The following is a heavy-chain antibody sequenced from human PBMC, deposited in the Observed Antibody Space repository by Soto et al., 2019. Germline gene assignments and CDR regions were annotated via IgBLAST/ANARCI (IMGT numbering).Heavy chain of an antibody. J-gene: IGHJ4*02. V-gene: IGHV3-23*01. CDR1: GFTFSNNV. Sequence: EVQLLESGGGLVQPGGSQRLSCAASGFTFSNNVMTWVRQAPGKGLEWVSTFIGGDGSTNYADSVKGRFTISRDNSKNTLYLQMNSLRAEDTAVYYCAKKLAPGYSTFASWGQGTRVTVSS. CDR3: AKKLAPGYSTFAS. CDR2: FIGGDGST. D-gene: IGHD6-13*01.